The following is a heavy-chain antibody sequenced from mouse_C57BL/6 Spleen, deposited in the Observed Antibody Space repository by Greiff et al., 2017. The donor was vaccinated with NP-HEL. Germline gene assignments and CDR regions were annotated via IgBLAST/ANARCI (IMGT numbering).Heavy chain of an antibody. CDR2: INPGSGGT. CDR1: GYAFTNYL. Sequence: VQLQQSGAELVRPGTSVKVSCKASGYAFTNYLIEWVKQRPGQGLEWIGVINPGSGGTNYNEKFKGKATLTADKSSSTAYMQLSSLTSEDSAVYFWARGIYYYGSSYYFDYWGQGTTLTVSS. J-gene: IGHJ2*01. CDR3: ARGIYYYGSSYYFDY. D-gene: IGHD1-1*01. V-gene: IGHV1-54*01.